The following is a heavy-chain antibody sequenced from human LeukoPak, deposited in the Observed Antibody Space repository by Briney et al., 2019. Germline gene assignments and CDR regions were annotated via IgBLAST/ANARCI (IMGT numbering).Heavy chain of an antibody. D-gene: IGHD3-3*01. CDR1: GFTFSSYA. Sequence: QPGRSLRLSCAVSGFTFSSYAMSWVRQAPGKGLEWVSGITGGGDRTWYADSVEGRFTISRDNSKNTLYLQMSSLRAEDTALYYCAKDYDGVNPFDFWGQGTLVTVSS. J-gene: IGHJ4*02. V-gene: IGHV3-23*01. CDR3: AKDYDGVNPFDF. CDR2: ITGGGDRT.